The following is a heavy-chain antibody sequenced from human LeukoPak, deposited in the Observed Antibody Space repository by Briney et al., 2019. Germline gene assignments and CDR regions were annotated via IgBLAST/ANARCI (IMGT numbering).Heavy chain of an antibody. D-gene: IGHD3-10*01. CDR1: GGSISTSNYY. J-gene: IGHJ4*02. V-gene: IGHV4-61*02. CDR2: IYTSGST. CDR3: ARAKGYYYGSGSLYYFDY. Sequence: SETLSLTCTVSGGSISTSNYYWGWIRQPAGKGLEWIGRIYTSGSTNYNPSLKSRVTMSVDTPKNQFSLKLSSVTAADTAVYYCARAKGYYYGSGSLYYFDYWGQGTLVTVSS.